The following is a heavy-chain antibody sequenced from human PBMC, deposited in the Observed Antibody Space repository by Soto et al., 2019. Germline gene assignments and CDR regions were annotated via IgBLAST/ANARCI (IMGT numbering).Heavy chain of an antibody. J-gene: IGHJ3*02. D-gene: IGHD3-22*01. CDR2: IKPSGGST. Sequence: QVQLVQTGAEVKKPGASVKVSCKASGYTFTSYYMHGVRQAPRQGLEWMGRIKPSGGSTSYARSGPGRVTMTWDRSTSLVHRELSSLSSDDTAVYYCARDFSSYYYDISGYSAFDIWGQGTMVTVSS. V-gene: IGHV1-46*01. CDR3: ARDFSSYYYDISGYSAFDI. CDR1: GYTFTSYY.